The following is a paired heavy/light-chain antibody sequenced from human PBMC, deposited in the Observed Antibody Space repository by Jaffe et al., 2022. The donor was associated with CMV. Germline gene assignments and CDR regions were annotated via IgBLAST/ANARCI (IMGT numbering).Light chain of an antibody. J-gene: IGLJ3*02. Sequence: QSVLTQPPSVSGAPGQRVTISCTGSSSNIGAGYDVHWYHQLPGTAPRLLIYGNNNRPSGVPDRFSGSKSGTSASLAIAGLQAEDEADYYCQSYDSSLSNWVFGGGTKLTVL. CDR2: GNN. CDR1: SSNIGAGYD. V-gene: IGLV1-40*01. CDR3: QSYDSSLSNWV.
Heavy chain of an antibody. Sequence: EVQLVESGGGLVKPGGSLRLSCAAAGFTFSRYNMDWVRQAPGKGLEWVSSISSNSRYIYYADSVKGRFAISRDNAKNSLYLQLNSLRAEDTAVYYCATRGGPVVVTARDAFDIWGQGTMVTVSS. CDR1: GFTFSRYN. D-gene: IGHD2-21*02. V-gene: IGHV3-21*01. CDR2: ISSNSRYI. J-gene: IGHJ3*02. CDR3: ATRGGPVVVTARDAFDI.